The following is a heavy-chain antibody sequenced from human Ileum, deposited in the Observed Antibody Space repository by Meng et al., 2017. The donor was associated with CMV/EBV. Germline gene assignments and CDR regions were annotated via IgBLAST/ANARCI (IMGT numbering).Heavy chain of an antibody. V-gene: IGHV6-1*01. D-gene: IGHD2-2*01. CDR1: NSAT. CDR2: TYYRSKWYN. Sequence: NSATLNWLRLSPSRGLEWLGRTYYRSKWYNDYAVSVNSRITINPDTSKNQFSLQLNSVTPEDTAVYYCARDLYCSSTSCFVNWFDPWGQGTLVTVSS. J-gene: IGHJ5*02. CDR3: ARDLYCSSTSCFVNWFDP.